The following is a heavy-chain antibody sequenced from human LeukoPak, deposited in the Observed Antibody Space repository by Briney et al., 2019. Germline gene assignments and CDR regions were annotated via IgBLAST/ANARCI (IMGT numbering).Heavy chain of an antibody. V-gene: IGHV3-23*01. D-gene: IGHD2-2*01. Sequence: SGGSLRLSCAASGFTFSSYAMSWVRQAPGKGLEWVSAISGSGGSTYYADSVKGRFTISRDNSKNTLYLQMNSLGAEDTAVYYCAKSVVVSDNWFDPWGQGTLVTVSS. CDR1: GFTFSSYA. CDR3: AKSVVVSDNWFDP. CDR2: ISGSGGST. J-gene: IGHJ5*02.